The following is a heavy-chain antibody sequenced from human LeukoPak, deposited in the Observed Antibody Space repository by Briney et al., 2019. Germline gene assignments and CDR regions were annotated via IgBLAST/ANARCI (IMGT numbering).Heavy chain of an antibody. CDR2: IYSSGNT. Sequence: SETLSLTCAVYGGSFSGYYWSWIRQPAGKGLEWIGRIYSSGNTNYNPSLKRRVTMSVDTSKNQFSVKLSSVTAADTAVYYCARSALDNTRFYYVPFDYWGLGALVTVSS. D-gene: IGHD2/OR15-2a*01. V-gene: IGHV4-59*10. CDR3: ARSALDNTRFYYVPFDY. CDR1: GGSFSGYY. J-gene: IGHJ4*02.